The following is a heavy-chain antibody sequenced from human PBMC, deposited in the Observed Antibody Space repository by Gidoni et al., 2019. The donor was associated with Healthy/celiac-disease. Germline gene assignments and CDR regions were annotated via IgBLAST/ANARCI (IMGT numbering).Heavy chain of an antibody. CDR1: GYTFTRYD. V-gene: IGHV1-8*01. J-gene: IGHJ4*02. CDR2: MNPNSGNT. CDR3: ARGLDCSGGSCYSGDY. Sequence: QVQLVQSGAEVKKPGASVKVSCKASGYTFTRYDINWVRQATGQGLEWMGWMNPNSGNTGYAQKFQGRVTMTRNTSISTAYMELSSLRSEDTAVYYCARGLDCSGGSCYSGDYWGQGTLVTVSS. D-gene: IGHD2-15*01.